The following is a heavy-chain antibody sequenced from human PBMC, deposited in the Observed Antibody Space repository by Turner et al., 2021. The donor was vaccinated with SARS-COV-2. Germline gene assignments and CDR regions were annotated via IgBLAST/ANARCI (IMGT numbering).Heavy chain of an antibody. J-gene: IGHJ3*02. V-gene: IGHV4-39*01. CDR1: SGSIRTTTYY. D-gene: IGHD1-26*01. Sequence: QLQLQESGPGLLRRSETLSLTCTVSSGSIRTTTYYWGWIRRPPGKGLEWIGSVHYTGSTYYNPSLKSRVTVSIDTPKNQFSLKLSSVTAADTAVYYCARGGWSDYVESTPFDIWGQGTVVTISS. CDR3: ARGGWSDYVESTPFDI. CDR2: VHYTGST.